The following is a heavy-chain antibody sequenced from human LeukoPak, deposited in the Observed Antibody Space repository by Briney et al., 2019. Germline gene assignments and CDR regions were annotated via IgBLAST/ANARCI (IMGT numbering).Heavy chain of an antibody. CDR3: ARDYGSGSEGFDY. Sequence: PGRSLRLSCAASGFTFSVYGMHWVRQAPGKGLEWVAVIWYDGSKTYYVDSVKGRFTISRDNSKNTLYLQMNSLRAEDTAVYYCARDYGSGSEGFDYWGQGTLVTVSS. J-gene: IGHJ4*02. CDR1: GFTFSVYG. CDR2: IWYDGSKT. V-gene: IGHV3-33*01. D-gene: IGHD3-10*01.